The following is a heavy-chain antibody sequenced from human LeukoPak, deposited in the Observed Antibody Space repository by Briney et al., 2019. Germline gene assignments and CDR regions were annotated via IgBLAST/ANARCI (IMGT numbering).Heavy chain of an antibody. V-gene: IGHV3-7*01. Sequence: GGSLRLSCAASGFTFSSYWMSWVRQAPGKGLEWVANIKQDGSEKYYVDSVKGRFTISRDNAKNSLYLQMNSLRAEDTAVYYCAKVSEWELLEGNFDYWGQGTLVTVSS. CDR3: AKVSEWELLEGNFDY. D-gene: IGHD1-26*01. CDR2: IKQDGSEK. J-gene: IGHJ4*02. CDR1: GFTFSSYW.